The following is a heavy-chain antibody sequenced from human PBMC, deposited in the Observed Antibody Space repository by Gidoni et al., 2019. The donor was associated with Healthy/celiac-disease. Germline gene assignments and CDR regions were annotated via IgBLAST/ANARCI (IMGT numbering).Heavy chain of an antibody. CDR2: ISYDGSNK. CDR1: GFTFSSYA. CDR3: AGDMDSFDY. D-gene: IGHD3-10*01. Sequence: QVQLVESGGGVVQPGRSLRPSCAASGFTFSSYAMHWVRQAPGKGLEWVAVISYDGSNKYYADSVKGRFTISRDNSKNTLYLQMNSLRAEDTAVYYCAGDMDSFDYWGQGTLVTVSS. V-gene: IGHV3-30*04. J-gene: IGHJ4*02.